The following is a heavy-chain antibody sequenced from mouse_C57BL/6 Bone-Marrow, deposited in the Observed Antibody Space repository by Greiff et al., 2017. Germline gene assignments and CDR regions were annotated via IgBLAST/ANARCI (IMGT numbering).Heavy chain of an antibody. Sequence: VHVKQSGPELVKPGASVKMSCKASGYTFTSYVMHWVKQKTGQGLEWIGYINPYNDDTKYNEKFKGKATLTSDKSSSTAYMELSSLTSEDSAVYYCARSYYGSSPDSWGQGTTLTVSS. CDR1: GYTFTSYV. D-gene: IGHD1-1*01. V-gene: IGHV1-14*01. CDR2: INPYNDDT. J-gene: IGHJ2*01. CDR3: ARSYYGSSPDS.